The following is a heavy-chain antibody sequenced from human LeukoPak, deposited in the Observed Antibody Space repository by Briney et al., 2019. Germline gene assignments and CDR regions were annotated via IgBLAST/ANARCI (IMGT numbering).Heavy chain of an antibody. CDR2: IWSDGSYK. CDR1: GFTFSSYG. CDR3: ARDFSLQLFDY. Sequence: PGQSLRLSCAASGFTFSSYGFHWVRQAPGKGLEWVAVIWSDGSYKYYADSVKGSFTISRDDSKNTLHLQMNSLRAEDTAVYYCARDFSLQLFDYWGQGTLVTVFS. D-gene: IGHD5-24*01. V-gene: IGHV3-33*08. J-gene: IGHJ4*02.